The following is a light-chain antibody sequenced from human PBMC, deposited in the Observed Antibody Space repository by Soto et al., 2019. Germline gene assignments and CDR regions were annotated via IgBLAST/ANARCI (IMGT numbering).Light chain of an antibody. Sequence: QSVLTQPPSASGTPGQXXTISCSGSSSNIGSNTVNWYQQLPGTAPKLLIYSNNQRPSGVPDRFSGSKSGTSASLAISGLQSEDEADYYCAAWDDSLNAVVFGGGTKVTVL. CDR1: SSNIGSNT. J-gene: IGLJ2*01. V-gene: IGLV1-44*01. CDR3: AAWDDSLNAVV. CDR2: SNN.